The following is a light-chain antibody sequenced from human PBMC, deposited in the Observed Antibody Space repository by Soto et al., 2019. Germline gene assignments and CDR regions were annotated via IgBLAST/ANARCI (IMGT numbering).Light chain of an antibody. CDR2: GAS. Sequence: MTQSPSSVSASVGDRVPLHCRASQSVDISLAWYQQKPGQAPRLLIYGASTRATDMPGTFSGRGSGTEFTLTITSLRPEDFGVYYCQQYRSWPRTLGQGTKVDIK. CDR1: QSVDIS. CDR3: QQYRSWPRT. J-gene: IGKJ1*01. V-gene: IGKV3-15*01.